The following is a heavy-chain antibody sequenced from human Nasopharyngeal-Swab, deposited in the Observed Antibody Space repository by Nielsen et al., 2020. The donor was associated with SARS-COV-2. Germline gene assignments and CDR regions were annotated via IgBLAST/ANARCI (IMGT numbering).Heavy chain of an antibody. V-gene: IGHV4-39*01. CDR2: IYYIGST. D-gene: IGHD3-3*01. CDR3: ARLNYDFGGLYGVDV. CDR1: DGSIISHSYY. J-gene: IGHJ6*02. Sequence: SETLSLTCTVSDGSIISHSYYWAWIRKPPGKGPEWMGHIYYIGSTHYNPSLRSRVTTSVDTSKNHFSLELRSVTAADTGVYFCARLNYDFGGLYGVDVWGQGTTVTVSS.